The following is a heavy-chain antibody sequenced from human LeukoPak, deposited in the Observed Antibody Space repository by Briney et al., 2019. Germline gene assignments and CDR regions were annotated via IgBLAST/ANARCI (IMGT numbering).Heavy chain of an antibody. D-gene: IGHD3-10*02. CDR1: GFTFSSYE. Sequence: GGPLRLSCAASGFTFSSYEMNWVRQAPGKGLEWVSYISSSGSTIYYADSVKGRLTISRDNAKNSLYLQMNSLRSEDTAVYYCAELGVTMIGGVWGKGTTVTISS. CDR3: AELGVTMIGGV. V-gene: IGHV3-48*03. J-gene: IGHJ6*04. CDR2: ISSSGSTI.